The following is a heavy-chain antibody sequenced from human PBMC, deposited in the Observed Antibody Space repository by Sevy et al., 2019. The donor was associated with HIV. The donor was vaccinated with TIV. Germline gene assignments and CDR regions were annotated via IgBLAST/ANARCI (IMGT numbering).Heavy chain of an antibody. CDR1: GGSISSGGYY. CDR3: ASGLCRGDCYSGFDS. Sequence: SETLSLTCTVSGGSISSGGYYWNWIRQHPGKGLEWVGCIYDSGKTYYTLSLKSRLTIATDTSKNQLSLKLTSVTAADTAVYYCASGLCRGDCYSGFDSWGQGTLVTVSS. D-gene: IGHD2-21*02. V-gene: IGHV4-31*03. CDR2: IYDSGKT. J-gene: IGHJ4*02.